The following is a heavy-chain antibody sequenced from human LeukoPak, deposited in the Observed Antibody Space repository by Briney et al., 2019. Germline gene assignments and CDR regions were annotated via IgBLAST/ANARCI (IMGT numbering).Heavy chain of an antibody. CDR1: GYTFTGYY. J-gene: IGHJ4*02. CDR2: INPNSGGT. V-gene: IGHV1-2*02. Sequence: ASVKVSCKASGYTFTGYYMHWVRQAPGQGLEWMGWINPNSGGTNYAQKFQGRVTMTRDTSISTAYMELSRLRSDDTAVYYCARDHYCSGGSCYWRFDYWGQGNLVTVSS. CDR3: ARDHYCSGGSCYWRFDY. D-gene: IGHD2-15*01.